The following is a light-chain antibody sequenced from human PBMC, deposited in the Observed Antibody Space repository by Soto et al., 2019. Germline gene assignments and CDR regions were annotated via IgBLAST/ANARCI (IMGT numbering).Light chain of an antibody. J-gene: IGKJ1*01. Sequence: ERVMTQSPVTLSVSPGESVTLSCRASQSVGTNLAWYQQKPGRAPSLLIYGVSTRATGIPTRFSGSGSGRQFTLTISSLQSEDFAVYYCQQYNNWPQTFGQGTKVEIK. CDR2: GVS. CDR3: QQYNNWPQT. CDR1: QSVGTN. V-gene: IGKV3-15*01.